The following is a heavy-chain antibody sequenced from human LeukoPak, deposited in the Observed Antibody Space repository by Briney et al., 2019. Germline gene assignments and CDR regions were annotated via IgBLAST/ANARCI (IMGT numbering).Heavy chain of an antibody. CDR3: ARDSYFGWSYYFDY. J-gene: IGHJ4*02. V-gene: IGHV4-4*07. Sequence: TSETLSLTCTVSGGSISTYYWSWIRQPAGKGLEWIGRIYTSGNTNYNPSLKSRVTMSVNTSKNQFSLKLSSVTAADTAVYYCARDSYFGWSYYFDYWGQGTLVTVSS. CDR2: IYTSGNT. CDR1: GGSISTYY. D-gene: IGHD3-9*01.